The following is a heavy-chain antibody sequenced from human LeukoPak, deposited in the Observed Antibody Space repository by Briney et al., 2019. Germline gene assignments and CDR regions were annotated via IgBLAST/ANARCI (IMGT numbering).Heavy chain of an antibody. Sequence: SETLSLTCTVSGGSISSGSYYWSWIRQPAGKGLEWIGRIYTSGSTNYNPSLKSRVTIPVDTSKNQFSLKLSSVTAADTAVYYCARTPYYYGSGSYRGAFDIWGQGTMVTVSS. J-gene: IGHJ3*02. CDR1: GGSISSGSYY. D-gene: IGHD3-10*01. V-gene: IGHV4-61*02. CDR2: IYTSGST. CDR3: ARTPYYYGSGSYRGAFDI.